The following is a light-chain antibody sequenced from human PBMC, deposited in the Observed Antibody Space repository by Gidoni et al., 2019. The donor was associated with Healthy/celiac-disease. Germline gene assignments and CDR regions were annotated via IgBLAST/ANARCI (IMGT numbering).Light chain of an antibody. CDR2: GAS. Sequence: EIVLTQSPGTLSLSPGERATLSCRASQSVSSIYLAWYQQKPGQAPRLLIYGASSRATGIPDRFSGSGSGTDFTLTISRLEPEDLAVYYCQQYGSSPPITFGQGTRLEIK. CDR1: QSVSSIY. V-gene: IGKV3-20*01. J-gene: IGKJ5*01. CDR3: QQYGSSPPIT.